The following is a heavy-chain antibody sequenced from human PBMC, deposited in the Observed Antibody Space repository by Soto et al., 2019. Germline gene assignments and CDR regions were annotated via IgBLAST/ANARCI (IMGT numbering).Heavy chain of an antibody. Sequence: GGSLRLSCAASGFTFSSYGMHWVRQAPGKGLEWVAVIWYDGSNKYYADSVKGRFTISRDNSKNTLYLQMNSLRAEDTAVYYCARDRSYYYDSSGYYGQWGQGTLVTVSS. V-gene: IGHV3-33*01. CDR1: GFTFSSYG. CDR3: ARDRSYYYDSSGYYGQ. CDR2: IWYDGSNK. J-gene: IGHJ4*02. D-gene: IGHD3-22*01.